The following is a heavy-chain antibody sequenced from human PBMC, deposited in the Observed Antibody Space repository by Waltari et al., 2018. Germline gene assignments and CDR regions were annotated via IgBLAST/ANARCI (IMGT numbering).Heavy chain of an antibody. CDR1: GGSFSGYY. CDR2: INHSGST. CDR3: ARGRGIQLWLPDY. V-gene: IGHV4-34*01. D-gene: IGHD5-18*01. J-gene: IGHJ4*02. Sequence: QVQLQQWGAGLLKPSETLSLTCAVYGGSFSGYYWSWIRQPPGKGLEWIGEINHSGSTNYNPSLKSRVTISVDTSKNRFSLKLSSVTAADTAVYYCARGRGIQLWLPDYWGQGTLVTVSS.